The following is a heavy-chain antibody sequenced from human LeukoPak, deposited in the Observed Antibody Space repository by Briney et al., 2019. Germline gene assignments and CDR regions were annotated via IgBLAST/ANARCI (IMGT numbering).Heavy chain of an antibody. J-gene: IGHJ5*02. CDR2: INHSGST. CDR1: GGSFSGYY. D-gene: IGHD3-16*01. V-gene: IGHV4-34*01. CDR3: AREGGWFDP. Sequence: PSETLSLTCAVYGGSFSGYYWSWIRQPPGKGLEWIGEINHSGSTNYNPSLKSRVTISVDTSKTQFSLKLSSVTAADTAVYYCAREGGWFDPWGQGTLVTVSS.